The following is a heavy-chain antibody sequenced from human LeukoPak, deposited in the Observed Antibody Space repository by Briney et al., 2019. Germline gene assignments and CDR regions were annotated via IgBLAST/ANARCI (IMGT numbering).Heavy chain of an antibody. CDR1: GYSFISYW. Sequence: GESLKISCKGSGYSFISYWIGWVRQMPGKGLEWMGIIYPGDSDTRYSPSSQGQVTISADKSISTAYLQWSSLKASDTAMYYCARRPLDCSSTSCFDYWGQGTLVTVSS. CDR3: ARRPLDCSSTSCFDY. D-gene: IGHD2-2*01. V-gene: IGHV5-51*01. J-gene: IGHJ4*02. CDR2: IYPGDSDT.